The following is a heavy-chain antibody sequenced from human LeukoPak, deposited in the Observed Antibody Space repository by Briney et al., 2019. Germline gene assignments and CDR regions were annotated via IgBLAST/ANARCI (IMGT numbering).Heavy chain of an antibody. CDR3: ARDWGHSDAFDI. V-gene: IGHV1-2*02. CDR2: IKPSSGGT. D-gene: IGHD3-16*01. Sequence: ASVKVSCKASGYTFTGYYIHWVRQAPGQGLEWMGWIKPSSGGTNYAQKFQGRVTMTRDTSISTAYMELSRLRSDDTAVYYCARDWGHSDAFDIWGQGTMVTVSS. CDR1: GYTFTGYY. J-gene: IGHJ3*02.